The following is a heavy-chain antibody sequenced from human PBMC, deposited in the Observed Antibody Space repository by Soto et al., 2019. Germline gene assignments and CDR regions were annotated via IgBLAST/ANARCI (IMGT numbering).Heavy chain of an antibody. CDR3: ANGYSGYDYVPPVDY. CDR2: INQDGSEK. CDR1: GFIFSNYW. Sequence: PGGSLRLSCAASGFIFSNYWMTWVRQAPGKGLEWVAFINQDGSEKYYVDSVKGRFTISRDNAENTLYLQMNSLRAEDTAVYYCANGYSGYDYVPPVDYWGQGTLVTVSS. D-gene: IGHD5-12*01. J-gene: IGHJ4*02. V-gene: IGHV3-7*01.